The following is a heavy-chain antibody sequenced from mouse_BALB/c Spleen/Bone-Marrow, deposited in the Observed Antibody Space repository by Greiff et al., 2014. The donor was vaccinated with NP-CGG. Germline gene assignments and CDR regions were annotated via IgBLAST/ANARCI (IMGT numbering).Heavy chain of an antibody. CDR3: ARRLSWDWFAY. CDR2: INPSTGYT. CDR1: GYTFTSYW. V-gene: IGHV1-7*01. J-gene: IGHJ3*01. D-gene: IGHD4-1*01. Sequence: QVQLQQSGAELAKPGASVKMSCKASGYTFTSYWMHWVKQRPGQGLEWIGYINPSTGYTDYNQKFKDKATLTADKSSSTAYMQLSSLTSEGSAVYYCARRLSWDWFAYWGQGTLVTVSA.